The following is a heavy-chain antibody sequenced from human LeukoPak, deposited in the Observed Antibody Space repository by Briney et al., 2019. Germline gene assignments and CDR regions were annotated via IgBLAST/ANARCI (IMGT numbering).Heavy chain of an antibody. CDR1: GGSISSGSYD. CDR3: ARGIFEFPNLIDY. D-gene: IGHD2-21*01. J-gene: IGHJ4*02. Sequence: PSQTLSLTCTVSGGSISSGSYDWSWIRQPAGKGLERIGRIYTSGSTNYNPSLKSRVTISVDPSTNQFSLKLSSATAADTAVYYCARGIFEFPNLIDYWGQGTLVTVSS. V-gene: IGHV4-61*02. CDR2: IYTSGST.